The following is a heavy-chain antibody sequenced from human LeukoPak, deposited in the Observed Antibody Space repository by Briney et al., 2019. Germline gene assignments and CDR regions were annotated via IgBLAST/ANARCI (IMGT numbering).Heavy chain of an antibody. Sequence: GGSLRLSCAASGFTFGSSAMSWVRQAPGKGLEGVSSISGSGSGGSTYYADSVKGRFTISRDNSKNSVYLQLNSLRPEDTAMYYCVSMVRGIGYWGQGALVTVFS. CDR1: GFTFGSSA. J-gene: IGHJ4*02. CDR2: ISGSGSGGST. CDR3: VSMVRGIGY. V-gene: IGHV3-23*01. D-gene: IGHD3-10*01.